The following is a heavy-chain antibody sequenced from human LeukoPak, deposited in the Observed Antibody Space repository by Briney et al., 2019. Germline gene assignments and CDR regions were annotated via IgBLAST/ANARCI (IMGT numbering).Heavy chain of an antibody. CDR2: IYTSGST. J-gene: IGHJ6*03. Sequence: SETLSLTCTVSGGSISSYYWSWIRQPAGKGLEWIGRIYTSGSTNYNPSLKSRVTISVDKSKNQFSLKLSSVTAAGTAVYYCARGGAYSSSYYYYVDVWGKGTTVTVSS. V-gene: IGHV4-4*07. CDR1: GGSISSYY. D-gene: IGHD6-6*01. CDR3: ARGGAYSSSYYYYVDV.